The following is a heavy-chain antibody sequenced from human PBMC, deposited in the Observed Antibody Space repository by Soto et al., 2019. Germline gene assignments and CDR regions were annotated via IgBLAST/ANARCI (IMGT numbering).Heavy chain of an antibody. D-gene: IGHD7-27*01. CDR2: ISYDGTNK. J-gene: IGHJ4*02. CDR3: ARDPKTSGGQNWAFNYFDS. V-gene: IGHV3-30-3*01. Sequence: GGSLRLSCAASGFSFSISPMHWVRQAPGRGPEWVALISYDGTNKFYADSVKGRFTISRDNSKSTLYLQVDSLRPEDAAVYYCARDPKTSGGQNWAFNYFDSWGQGTLVTVSS. CDR1: GFSFSISP.